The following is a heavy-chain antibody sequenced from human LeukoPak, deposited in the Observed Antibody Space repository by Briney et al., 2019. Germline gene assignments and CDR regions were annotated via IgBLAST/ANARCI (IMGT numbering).Heavy chain of an antibody. D-gene: IGHD3-3*01. Sequence: ASVKVSCKASGYTFTSYGISWVRQAPGQGLEWMGWISAYNGNTNYAQKLQGRVTMTTDTSTSTAYMELRSLRSDDTAVYYCAREETGGYYDFWSGYQGSRKENWFDPWGQGTLVTVSS. V-gene: IGHV1-18*01. CDR3: AREETGGYYDFWSGYQGSRKENWFDP. J-gene: IGHJ5*02. CDR1: GYTFTSYG. CDR2: ISAYNGNT.